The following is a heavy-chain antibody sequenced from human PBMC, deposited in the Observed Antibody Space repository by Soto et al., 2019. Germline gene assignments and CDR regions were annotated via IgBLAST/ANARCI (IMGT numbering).Heavy chain of an antibody. CDR3: ARDEVWGTPRFYFRF. CDR2: IWQDGTTE. D-gene: IGHD3-16*01. Sequence: QVQLRESGGGVGQPGRSLRLSCEASGFTFSSYGMHWVRQAPGKGLEWVAVIWQDGTTEEYAESVKGRFKISRDDSKKMVFLELNNLRAEDTAVYYCARDEVWGTPRFYFRFWGQGIRVTVSS. V-gene: IGHV3-33*01. CDR1: GFTFSSYG. J-gene: IGHJ4*02.